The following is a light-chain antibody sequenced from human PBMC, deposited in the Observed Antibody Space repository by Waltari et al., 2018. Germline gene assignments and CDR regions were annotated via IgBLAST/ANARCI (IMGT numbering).Light chain of an antibody. V-gene: IGKV1-39*01. CDR1: QSIDSS. J-gene: IGKJ3*01. Sequence: DIQMAQSPSSLSASVGDRVTITCRASQSIDSSLHWYQQKPGKAPKLLIYAASTLQSGVPSRCSGSGSGTDFTLTISSLQPEDFATYYCQQSDSIPPQFTFGPGTKVDIK. CDR3: QQSDSIPPQFT. CDR2: AAS.